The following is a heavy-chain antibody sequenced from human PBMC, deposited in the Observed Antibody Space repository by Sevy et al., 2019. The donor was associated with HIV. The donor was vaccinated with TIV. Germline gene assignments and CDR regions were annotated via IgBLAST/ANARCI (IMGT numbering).Heavy chain of an antibody. D-gene: IGHD6-19*01. CDR2: ISGSGGTT. CDR1: GFTFSNYA. V-gene: IGHV3-23*01. Sequence: GESPKISCAASGFTFSNYAMNWVRQAPGKGLEWVSAISGSGGTTYDADSVKGRFTISRDKSQNTLYQQMNSLRAEDTAVYYCAKVLARGVAVAGSAWGMDVWGQGTTVTVSS. J-gene: IGHJ6*02. CDR3: AKVLARGVAVAGSAWGMDV.